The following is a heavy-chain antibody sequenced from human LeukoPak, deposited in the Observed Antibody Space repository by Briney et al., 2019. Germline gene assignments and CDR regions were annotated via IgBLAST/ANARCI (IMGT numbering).Heavy chain of an antibody. CDR1: GYTFTSYG. J-gene: IGHJ3*02. CDR2: ISAYNGNT. D-gene: IGHD6-13*01. V-gene: IGHV1-18*01. CDR3: ARDRHSSSWYDAFDI. Sequence: ASVKVSCKASGYTFTSYGISWVRQAPGQGLEWMGWISAYNGNTNYAQKLQGRVTMTTDTSTSTAYMELRSLRSDDTAVYYCARDRHSSSWYDAFDIWGQGTMVTVSS.